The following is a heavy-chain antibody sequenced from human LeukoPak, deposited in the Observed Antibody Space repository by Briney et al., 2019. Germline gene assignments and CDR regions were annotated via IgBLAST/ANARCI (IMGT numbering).Heavy chain of an antibody. CDR2: ISSDGSTT. CDR1: GLTFSNYW. V-gene: IGHV3-74*01. J-gene: IGHJ4*02. Sequence: GGSLRLSCGASGLTFSNYWMHWVRQAPGKGLVWVSRISSDGSTTNYADSVKGRFTISRDNAKNTLSLQMNSLRAEDTAVYYCASGGTGYSYDWGQGTLVTVSS. D-gene: IGHD5-18*01. CDR3: ASGGTGYSYD.